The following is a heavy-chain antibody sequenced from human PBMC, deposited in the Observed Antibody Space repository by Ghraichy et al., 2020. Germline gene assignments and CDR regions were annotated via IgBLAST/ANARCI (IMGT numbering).Heavy chain of an antibody. CDR2: INHSGST. D-gene: IGHD4-23*01. Sequence: GSLRLSCAVYGGSFSGYYWSWIRQPPGKGLEWIGEINHSGSTNYNPSLKSRVTISVDTSKNQFSLKLSSVTAADTAVYYCAREIKDGKMTTVVIGYYYYYMDVWGKGTTVTVSS. CDR1: GGSFSGYY. CDR3: AREIKDGKMTTVVIGYYYYYMDV. V-gene: IGHV4-34*01. J-gene: IGHJ6*03.